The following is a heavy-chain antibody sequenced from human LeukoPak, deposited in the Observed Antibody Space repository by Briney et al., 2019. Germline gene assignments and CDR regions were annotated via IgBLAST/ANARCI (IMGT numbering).Heavy chain of an antibody. CDR3: ASGGFKLDY. D-gene: IGHD2-15*01. V-gene: IGHV1-2*02. J-gene: IGHJ4*02. Sequence: GASVNVSCKASGYTFTGHYMHWVRQAPGQGLEWMGWIDPNSGVTNYAQRFQARVTMTRDTSISTAYMELSSLRSDDTAVYYCASGGFKLDYWGQGTLVTVSS. CDR2: IDPNSGVT. CDR1: GYTFTGHY.